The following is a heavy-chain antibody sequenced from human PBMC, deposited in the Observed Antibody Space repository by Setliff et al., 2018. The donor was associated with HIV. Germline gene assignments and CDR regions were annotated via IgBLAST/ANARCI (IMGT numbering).Heavy chain of an antibody. CDR2: IYHSGST. J-gene: IGHJ3*02. CDR1: GYSISSGYY. CDR3: VRGYWHIVEGSASDAFDN. D-gene: IGHD2-21*01. V-gene: IGHV4-38-2*01. Sequence: SETLSLTCAVSGYSISSGYYWGWIRQPPGKGLEWIGNIYHSGSTFYNPSLKNRVTTSVDTSKDQFSLKLRSVTAADTDVYYCVRGYWHIVEGSASDAFDNCGQGKMVTV.